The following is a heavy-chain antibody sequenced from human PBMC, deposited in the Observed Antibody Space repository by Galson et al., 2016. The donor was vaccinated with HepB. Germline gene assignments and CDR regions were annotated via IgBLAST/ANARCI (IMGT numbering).Heavy chain of an antibody. D-gene: IGHD3-16*01. J-gene: IGHJ4*02. CDR1: GGSISNSNW. V-gene: IGHV4-4*02. CDR3: ARHWGRNSRIDY. CDR2: IYHSGST. Sequence: SETLSLTCAVSGGSISNSNWWSWVRQPPGKGLEWIGDIYHSGSTNYNPSLTSRVTISVDQSKNQFSLNLISATASDTAVYYCARHWGRNSRIDYWGQGTLVTVSS.